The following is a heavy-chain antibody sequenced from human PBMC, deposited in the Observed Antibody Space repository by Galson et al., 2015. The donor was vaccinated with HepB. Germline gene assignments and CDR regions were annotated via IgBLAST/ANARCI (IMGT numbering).Heavy chain of an antibody. Sequence: SLRLSCAASGFTFSSSAMRWVRQAPGNGLEWVSTISGSGSSTYYADSVKGRFTISRDNSKNTLYLQMNSLRAEDTAAYYCAKGGASGNYFEYWGQGTLVTVSS. V-gene: IGHV3-23*01. D-gene: IGHD1-26*01. CDR2: ISGSGSST. CDR1: GFTFSSSA. CDR3: AKGGASGNYFEY. J-gene: IGHJ4*02.